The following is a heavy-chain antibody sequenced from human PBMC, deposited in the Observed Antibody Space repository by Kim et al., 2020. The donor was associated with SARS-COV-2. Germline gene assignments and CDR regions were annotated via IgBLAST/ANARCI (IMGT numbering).Heavy chain of an antibody. CDR2: NGGST. D-gene: IGHD3-22*01. V-gene: IGHV3-64D*09. CDR3: VADNFDY. J-gene: IGHJ4*02. Sequence: NGGSTYYADSVKGRFTISRDNSKNTLYLQMSSLRAEDTAVYYCVADNFDYWGQGTLVTVSS.